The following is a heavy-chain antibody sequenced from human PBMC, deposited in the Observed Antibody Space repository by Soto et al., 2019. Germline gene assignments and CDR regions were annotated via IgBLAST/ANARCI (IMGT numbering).Heavy chain of an antibody. Sequence: GASVKVSCKASGYTFTNYEMHWVCQAPGQRLEWMGWINAGNGNTKYSQKFQGRVTMTRDTSVNTAYMELSSLRSEDTAVYYCARDDVAGTDSGMDVWAQGNTVTVS. J-gene: IGHJ6*02. CDR2: INAGNGNT. CDR3: ARDDVAGTDSGMDV. V-gene: IGHV1-3*01. D-gene: IGHD1-1*01. CDR1: GYTFTNYE.